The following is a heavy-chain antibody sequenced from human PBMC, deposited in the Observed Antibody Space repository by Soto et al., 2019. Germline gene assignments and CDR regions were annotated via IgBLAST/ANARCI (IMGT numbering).Heavy chain of an antibody. CDR2: INPSTGST. J-gene: IGHJ6*02. V-gene: IGHV1-46*01. CDR1: GYTFTNYY. Sequence: GASVKVSCKASGYTFTNYYIHWVRQAPGQGLEWMGIINPSTGSTTYAQKFQGRVTLTRDTSTSTVYMELRSLRSDDTAVYYCARGQANYYYYGMDVWGQGTTVTVSS. CDR3: ARGQANYYYYGMDV.